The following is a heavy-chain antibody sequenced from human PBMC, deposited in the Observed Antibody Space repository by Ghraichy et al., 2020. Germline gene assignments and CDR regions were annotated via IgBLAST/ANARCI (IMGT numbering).Heavy chain of an antibody. Sequence: GALRLSCAASGFTVSSNYMSWVRQAPEKGLEWVSVIYSGGSTYYADSVKGRFTISRDNSKNTLYLQMNSLRAGDTAVYYCARGGLYFDYDSSGYLPADWGQGTLVTVSS. V-gene: IGHV3-53*01. CDR1: GFTVSSNY. CDR3: ARGGLYFDYDSSGYLPAD. J-gene: IGHJ4*02. CDR2: IYSGGST. D-gene: IGHD3-22*01.